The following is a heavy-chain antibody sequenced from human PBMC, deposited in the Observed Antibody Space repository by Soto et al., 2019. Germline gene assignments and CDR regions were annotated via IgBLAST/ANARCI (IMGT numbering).Heavy chain of an antibody. J-gene: IGHJ6*02. Sequence: ASVKVSCKASGYTFTGYYMHWVRQAPGQGLEWMGWINPNSGGTNYAQKFQGWVTMTRDTSISTAYMELSRLRSDDTAVYYCARDGAHVEIVATGDYYYYGMDVWGQGTTVTVSS. CDR3: ARDGAHVEIVATGDYYYYGMDV. CDR2: INPNSGGT. D-gene: IGHD5-12*01. CDR1: GYTFTGYY. V-gene: IGHV1-2*04.